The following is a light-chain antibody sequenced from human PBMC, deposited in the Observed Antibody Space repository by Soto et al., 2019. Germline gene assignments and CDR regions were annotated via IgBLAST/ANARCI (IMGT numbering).Light chain of an antibody. J-gene: IGKJ2*01. Sequence: EIVMTQSPGTLSVSPGERATLSCRASQGVGSNLAWYQQRPGQAPRLLIYAASTRATDIPARFTGRGSGTVFTLTISSLQPEDFAVYFCQQYNNWPLYTFGQGTKLEI. CDR3: QQYNNWPLYT. CDR1: QGVGSN. CDR2: AAS. V-gene: IGKV3-15*01.